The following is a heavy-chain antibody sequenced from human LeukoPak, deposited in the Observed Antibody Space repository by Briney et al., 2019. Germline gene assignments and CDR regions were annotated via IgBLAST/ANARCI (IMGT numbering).Heavy chain of an antibody. Sequence: GESLKISCKGSGYSFASYWISWVRQMARKGLEWMGRIDPSDSYTNYSPSFQGHVTISADKSISTAYLQWSSLKASDTAMYYCASSLSVVAATPHYWGQGTLVTVSS. CDR1: GYSFASYW. D-gene: IGHD2-15*01. CDR2: IDPSDSYT. J-gene: IGHJ4*02. CDR3: ASSLSVVAATPHY. V-gene: IGHV5-10-1*01.